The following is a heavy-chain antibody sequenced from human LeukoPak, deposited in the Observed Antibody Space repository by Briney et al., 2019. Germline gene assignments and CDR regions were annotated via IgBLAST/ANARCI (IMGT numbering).Heavy chain of an antibody. V-gene: IGHV3-53*01. CDR2: IYSGGST. Sequence: QPGGPLRLSCAASGLTVSSNYMSWVRQAPGKGLEWVSVIYSGGSTYYADSVKGRFTISRDNSKNTLYLQMNSLRAEDTAVYYCARAALYCSSTSCIFDYWGQGTLVTVSS. D-gene: IGHD2-2*01. J-gene: IGHJ4*02. CDR1: GLTVSSNY. CDR3: ARAALYCSSTSCIFDY.